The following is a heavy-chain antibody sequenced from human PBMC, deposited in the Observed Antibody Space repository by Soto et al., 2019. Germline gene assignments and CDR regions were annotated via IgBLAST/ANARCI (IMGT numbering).Heavy chain of an antibody. V-gene: IGHV1-69*02. J-gene: IGHJ1*01. CDR2: IIPILGIA. Sequence: QVQLVQSGAEVKKPGSSVKVSCKASGGTFSSYTISWVRQAPGQGLEWMGRIIPILGIANYAQKFQGRVTITADKPTTKASMELSSLRSEDTAVYYCARGARIAAAAPEYFQHWGQGTLVTVSS. D-gene: IGHD6-13*01. CDR3: ARGARIAAAAPEYFQH. CDR1: GGTFSSYT.